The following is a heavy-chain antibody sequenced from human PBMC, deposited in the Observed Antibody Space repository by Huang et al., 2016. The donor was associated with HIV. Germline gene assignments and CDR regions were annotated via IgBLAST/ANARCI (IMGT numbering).Heavy chain of an antibody. J-gene: IGHJ4*02. CDR2: IYYGGST. Sequence: QLQLQESGPGLVKPSETLSLTCTVSGGSIRSDNYYWGWIRQPPGKGLEWIGSIYYGGSTYDNPSLKRRVTITVDTSKNQFSLKMRSVTAADTAVYYCARLPGSITMIRGVITDPYWGQGTLVTVSS. V-gene: IGHV4-39*01. D-gene: IGHD3-10*01. CDR3: ARLPGSITMIRGVITDPY. CDR1: GGSIRSDNYY.